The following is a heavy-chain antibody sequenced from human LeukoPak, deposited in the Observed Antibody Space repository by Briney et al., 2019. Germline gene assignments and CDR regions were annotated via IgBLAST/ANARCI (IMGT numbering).Heavy chain of an antibody. V-gene: IGHV3-9*01. J-gene: IGHJ6*02. CDR2: INWNSDTK. CDR1: GFAFHNYA. CDR3: AKDTGGNGAYFYAMDV. D-gene: IGHD4-23*01. Sequence: GGSLRLSCVGSGFAFHNYAMHWVRRPPGKGLEWVSAINWNSDTKAYANSVKGRFTISRDRARNSLYLQMDSLRPEDTALYYCAKDTGGNGAYFYAMDVWGQGTSVTVSS.